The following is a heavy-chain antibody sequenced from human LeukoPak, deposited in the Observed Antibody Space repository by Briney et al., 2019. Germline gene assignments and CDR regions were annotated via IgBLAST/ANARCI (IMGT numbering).Heavy chain of an antibody. CDR1: GYTFTGYY. D-gene: IGHD2-21*02. J-gene: IGHJ4*02. Sequence: VPVNVSCKASGYTFTGYYMHWVRQAPGQGLEWMGWINPNSGGTNYAQKFQGRVTMTRDTSISTAYMELSRLRSDDTAVYYCASGERVVTAIPRYYFDYWGQG. CDR3: ASGERVVTAIPRYYFDY. V-gene: IGHV1-2*02. CDR2: INPNSGGT.